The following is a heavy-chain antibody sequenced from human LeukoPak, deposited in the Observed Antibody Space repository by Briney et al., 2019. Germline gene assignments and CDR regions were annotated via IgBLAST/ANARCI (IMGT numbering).Heavy chain of an antibody. V-gene: IGHV1-69*06. Sequence: ASVKVSCKASGGTFSSYAISWVRQAPGQGLEWMGGIIPIFGTANYAQKFQGRVTITADKSTSTAYMELSSLRSEDTAVYYCARGHCSSTSCYVGSSSWSAHYFDYWGQGTLVTVSS. CDR3: ARGHCSSTSCYVGSSSWSAHYFDY. CDR1: GGTFSSYA. J-gene: IGHJ4*02. D-gene: IGHD2-2*01. CDR2: IIPIFGTA.